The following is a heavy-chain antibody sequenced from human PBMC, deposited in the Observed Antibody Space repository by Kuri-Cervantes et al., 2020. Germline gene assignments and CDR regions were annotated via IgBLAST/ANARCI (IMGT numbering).Heavy chain of an antibody. CDR2: IYYSGST. CDR3: ARLYSSSWHLFDY. Sequence: SETLSLTCTVSGGSISSSSYYWGWIRQPPGKGLEWIGSIYYSGSTYYNPSLKSRVTISADTSKNQFSLKLSSVTAADTAVYYCARLYSSSWHLFDYWGQGTLVTVSS. CDR1: GGSISSSSYY. J-gene: IGHJ4*02. V-gene: IGHV4-39*01. D-gene: IGHD6-13*01.